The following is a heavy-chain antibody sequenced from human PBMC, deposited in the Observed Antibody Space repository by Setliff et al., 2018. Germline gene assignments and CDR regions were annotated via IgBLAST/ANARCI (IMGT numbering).Heavy chain of an antibody. D-gene: IGHD6-19*01. CDR1: GGSISNYY. J-gene: IGHJ4*02. V-gene: IGHV4-59*01. CDR3: AREGGGSGWTPDS. Sequence: SETLSLTCTVSGGSISNYYWSWIRQSPGKGLEWIGFIYYNGRSDHNPSFQSRVSMSVDRSKNQFSLNLRAMTAADTAVYYCAREGGGSGWTPDSWGQGTLVTVSS. CDR2: IYYNGRS.